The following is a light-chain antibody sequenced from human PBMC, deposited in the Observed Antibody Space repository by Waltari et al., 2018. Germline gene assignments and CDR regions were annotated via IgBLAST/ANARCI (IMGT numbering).Light chain of an antibody. Sequence: QSALTQHPSASGSPGQSVTIPCTGTSSDLGASNYVSCYQQHPGKAPKLMIYEVSKRPSGVPDRFSGSKSGNTASLTVSGLQAEDEADYYCSSYAGSNNFDVFGTGTKVTVL. J-gene: IGLJ1*01. CDR2: EVS. CDR3: SSYAGSNNFDV. V-gene: IGLV2-8*01. CDR1: SSDLGASNY.